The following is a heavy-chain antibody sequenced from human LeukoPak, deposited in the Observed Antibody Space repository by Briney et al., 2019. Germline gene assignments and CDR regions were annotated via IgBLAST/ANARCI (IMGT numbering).Heavy chain of an antibody. V-gene: IGHV1-46*01. Sequence: GASVKVSCKASGYTFTSYYMHWVRQAPGQGLEWMGIINPSGGSTSYAQKFQGRVTMTRDTSTSTVYMELSSLRSEDTAVYYCARETLKGYYDSSGYYPRVVTWFDPRGQGTLVTVSS. J-gene: IGHJ5*02. CDR2: INPSGGST. D-gene: IGHD3-22*01. CDR3: ARETLKGYYDSSGYYPRVVTWFDP. CDR1: GYTFTSYY.